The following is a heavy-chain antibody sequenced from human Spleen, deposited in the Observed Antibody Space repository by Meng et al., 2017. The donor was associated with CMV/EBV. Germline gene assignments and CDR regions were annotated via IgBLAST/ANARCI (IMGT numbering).Heavy chain of an antibody. CDR1: GINLNTYW. D-gene: IGHD3-10*01. Sequence: GGSLRLSCAVSGINLNTYWMHWVRQVPGKGLVWLSRIYSDGITTRYADSVKGRFTISRDNTKNTLYLQLNGLRADDTAVYYCAREPGRGAFDVWGQGTVVTVSS. CDR3: AREPGRGAFDV. CDR2: IYSDGITT. J-gene: IGHJ3*01. V-gene: IGHV3-74*01.